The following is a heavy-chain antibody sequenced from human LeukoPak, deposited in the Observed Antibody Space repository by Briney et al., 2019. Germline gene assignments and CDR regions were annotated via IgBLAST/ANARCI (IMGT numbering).Heavy chain of an antibody. CDR1: GFSLSSYS. D-gene: IGHD2-15*01. V-gene: IGHV3-48*01. J-gene: IGHJ4*02. CDR3: VRVKGSYFDD. Sequence: PGGSLRLSCAASGFSLSSYSINWVRQAPGKGLEWVSYISSSGSAIYYVDSVKGRFTVSRDNAKNSLFLQMNSTRAEDTAVYYCVRVKGSYFDDGGQGALVTVSS. CDR2: ISSSGSAI.